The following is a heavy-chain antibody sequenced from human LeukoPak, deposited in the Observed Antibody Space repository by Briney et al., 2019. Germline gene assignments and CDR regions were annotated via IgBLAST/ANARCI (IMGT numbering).Heavy chain of an antibody. CDR1: GYTFASYG. CDR2: ISANNGNT. D-gene: IGHD2/OR15-2a*01. Sequence: ASVKVSCKASGYTFASYGISWVRQAPGQGLEWMGWISANNGNTNYAQKFQGRVTMTTDTSTSTAYMELRSLRSDDTAVYYCARDLSMDTTSYYYYSMDVWGQGTTVTVSS. J-gene: IGHJ6*02. CDR3: ARDLSMDTTSYYYYSMDV. V-gene: IGHV1-18*01.